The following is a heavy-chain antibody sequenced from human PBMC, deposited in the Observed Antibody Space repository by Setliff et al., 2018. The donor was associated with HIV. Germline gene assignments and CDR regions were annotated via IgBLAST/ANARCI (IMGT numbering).Heavy chain of an antibody. J-gene: IGHJ4*02. D-gene: IGHD5-18*01. CDR2: IYSGGST. Sequence: GESLKISCAASGFTVSSNYMTWVRQAPGKGLEWVSVIYSGGSTFYADSVKGRFTISRDNAKNTLYLQMNSLRAEDTAVYYCASTGGYSYGFFDSWGQGARVTVSS. V-gene: IGHV3-53*01. CDR1: GFTVSSNY. CDR3: ASTGGYSYGFFDS.